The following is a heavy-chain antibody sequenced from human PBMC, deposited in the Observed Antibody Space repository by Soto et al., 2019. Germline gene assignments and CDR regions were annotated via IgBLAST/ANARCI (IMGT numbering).Heavy chain of an antibody. CDR1: GVSISSSSDY. Sequence: QLQLQESGPGLVKPSETLSRTCTVSGVSISSSSDYWGWIPQPPGKGLEWIGSIYYSGSTYYNPSLKSRVTISVDTSKNQFSLKLSSVTAADTAVYYCARPRNYYYYYMDVWGKGTTVTVSS. V-gene: IGHV4-39*01. CDR3: ARPRNYYYYYMDV. CDR2: IYYSGST. J-gene: IGHJ6*03.